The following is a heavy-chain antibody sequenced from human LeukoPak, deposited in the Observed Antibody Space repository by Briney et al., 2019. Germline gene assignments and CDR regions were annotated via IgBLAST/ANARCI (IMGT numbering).Heavy chain of an antibody. CDR1: GFAFSDYC. CDR3: ARVGTSGLQRVCDF. J-gene: IGHJ4*02. D-gene: IGHD4-11*01. Sequence: GGSLRLSYAPFGFAFSDYCMTGVRQVPGKGLEWVANINREGNEKYYVDSVKGRFTISRDNAKNSVDLQMDSLRVEDTAVYYCARVGTSGLQRVCDFWGQGTLVAVSS. V-gene: IGHV3-7*01. CDR2: INREGNEK.